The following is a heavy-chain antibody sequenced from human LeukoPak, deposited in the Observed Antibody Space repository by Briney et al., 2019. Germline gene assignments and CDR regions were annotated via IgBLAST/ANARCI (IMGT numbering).Heavy chain of an antibody. V-gene: IGHV1-2*02. CDR1: GYSFTDYY. Sequence: ASVKVSCKASGYSFTDYYIHWVRQAPGQGLEWMVWINPYMGGTNYAQKFQGRLTMTRDTSISTAYMELSRLRSDDTAVYYCARTRRDGYNYGPYYFDYWGQGTLVTVSS. J-gene: IGHJ4*02. D-gene: IGHD5-12*01. CDR3: ARTRRDGYNYGPYYFDY. CDR2: INPYMGGT.